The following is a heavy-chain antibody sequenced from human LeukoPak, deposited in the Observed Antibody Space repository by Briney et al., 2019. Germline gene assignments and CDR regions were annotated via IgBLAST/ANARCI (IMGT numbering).Heavy chain of an antibody. Sequence: SGGSLRLSCAASGFTFSSYEMNWVRQAPGKGLEWVSYISSSGSTIYYADSVKGRFIISRDNAKNSLYLQMNNLRAEDTAVYYCARDRRYCSGSSCNSEPSGVVDYWGRGTLVTVSS. CDR2: ISSSGSTI. CDR1: GFTFSSYE. D-gene: IGHD2-15*01. V-gene: IGHV3-48*03. J-gene: IGHJ4*02. CDR3: ARDRRYCSGSSCNSEPSGVVDY.